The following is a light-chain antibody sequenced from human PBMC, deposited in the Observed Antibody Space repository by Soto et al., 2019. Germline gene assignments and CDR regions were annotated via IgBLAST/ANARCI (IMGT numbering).Light chain of an antibody. CDR1: QSVSTY. Sequence: DIVLTQSPATLSLSPGERATLSCRASQSVSTYLAWYQQKPGQAPRLFIYDASNRATGIPARFSGSGSGTDFTLTISSLESEDFAVYYCQQRSKWPITFGQGTRLEI. CDR2: DAS. CDR3: QQRSKWPIT. J-gene: IGKJ5*01. V-gene: IGKV3-11*01.